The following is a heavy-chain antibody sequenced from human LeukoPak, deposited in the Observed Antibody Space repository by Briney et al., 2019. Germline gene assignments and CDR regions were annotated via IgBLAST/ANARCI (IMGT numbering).Heavy chain of an antibody. CDR2: IIPILGIA. V-gene: IGHV1-69*04. Sequence: GASVKVSCKASGGTFSSYAISWVRQAPGRGLEWMGRIIPILGIANYAQKFQGRVTITADKSTSTAYMELSSLRSEDTAVYYCARDDLGIAAAGDAFDIWGQGTMVTVSS. D-gene: IGHD6-13*01. CDR1: GGTFSSYA. J-gene: IGHJ3*02. CDR3: ARDDLGIAAAGDAFDI.